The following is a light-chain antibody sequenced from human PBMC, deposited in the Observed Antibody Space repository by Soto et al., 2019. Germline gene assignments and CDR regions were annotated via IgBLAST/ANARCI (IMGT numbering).Light chain of an antibody. V-gene: IGKV3-20*01. J-gene: IGKJ1*01. CDR2: GAS. CDR1: QSVSSSF. Sequence: EIVLTQSPGTLSLSPGERATLSCRASQSVSSSFLAWYQQQPGQAPRLLIYGASSRATGIPDRFSGSASGTDFTLTISRLEPEDVAVYYCQQYDSSPWTFGQGTKVEIK. CDR3: QQYDSSPWT.